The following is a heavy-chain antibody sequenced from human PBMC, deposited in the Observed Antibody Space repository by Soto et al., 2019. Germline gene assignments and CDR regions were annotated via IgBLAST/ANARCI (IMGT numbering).Heavy chain of an antibody. CDR1: GFTFSSYE. J-gene: IGHJ3*01. CDR3: ARDRGGDVGQFLFPDGFDL. D-gene: IGHD3-10*01. V-gene: IGHV3-48*03. Sequence: EEQLVESGGGLVQPGGSLRLSCAASGFTFSSYEMNWVRQAPGMGLEWISYIGGSGGTKYSADSVKGRFTISRDNAQNSLYLQMSSLRAEDTAVYYCARDRGGDVGQFLFPDGFDLWGQGTMVTVSS. CDR2: IGGSGGTK.